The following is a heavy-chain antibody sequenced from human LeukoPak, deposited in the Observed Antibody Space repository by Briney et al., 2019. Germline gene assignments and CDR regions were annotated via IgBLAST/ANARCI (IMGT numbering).Heavy chain of an antibody. D-gene: IGHD5-12*01. CDR1: GFTFSTYG. V-gene: IGHV3-33*01. CDR2: IWYDGSNK. Sequence: PGGSLRLSCAASGFTFSTYGMHWVRQAPGKGLEWVAVIWYDGSNKYYADSVKGRFTISRDNSKNTLYLQMNSLRAEDTAVYYCARAGGVYSGYDYADYWGQGTLVTVSS. CDR3: ARAGGVYSGYDYADY. J-gene: IGHJ4*02.